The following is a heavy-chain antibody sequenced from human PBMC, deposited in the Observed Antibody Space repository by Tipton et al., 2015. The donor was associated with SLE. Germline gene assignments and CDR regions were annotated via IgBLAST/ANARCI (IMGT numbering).Heavy chain of an antibody. V-gene: IGHV4-59*08. Sequence: TLSLTCTVSGASIGSYYWHWIRQPPGKGLEWIGYGYHSGSADYNPSLRSRGTISLDKSKNQFTLKLSSVTAADTAVYYCTTTQRYHWNFFDYWGQGALVTVSS. J-gene: IGHJ4*02. D-gene: IGHD1-7*01. CDR3: TTTQRYHWNFFDY. CDR1: GASIGSYY. CDR2: GYHSGSA.